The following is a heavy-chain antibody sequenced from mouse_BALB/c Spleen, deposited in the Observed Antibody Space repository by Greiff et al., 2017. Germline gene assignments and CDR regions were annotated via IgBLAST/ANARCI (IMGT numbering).Heavy chain of an antibody. V-gene: IGHV2-6-7*01. J-gene: IGHJ4*01. CDR2: IWGDGST. Sequence: VKLVESGPGLVAPSQSLSITCTVSGFSLTGYGVNWVRQPPGKGLEWLGMIWGDGSTDYNSALKSRLSISKDNSKSQVFLKMNSLQTDDTARYYCARVPPYSFAAMDYWGQGTSVTVSS. CDR3: ARVPPYSFAAMDY. CDR1: GFSLTGYG. D-gene: IGHD2-12*01.